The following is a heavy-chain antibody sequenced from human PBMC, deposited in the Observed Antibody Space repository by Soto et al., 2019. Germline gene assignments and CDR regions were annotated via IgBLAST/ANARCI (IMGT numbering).Heavy chain of an antibody. J-gene: IGHJ4*02. CDR1: GGSIKSSDYL. Sequence: SETLSLTCTVSGGSIKSSDYLWSRSRQSPAKGLEWLGYIHNSGTSFYNPSLRGRVTVTLDTSRSQFPLTLASGTAADPAVYSCVREERIAAPQLYYWGQRIPGTVSS. V-gene: IGHV4-30-4*01. CDR3: VREERIAAPQLYY. CDR2: IHNSGTS. D-gene: IGHD6-6*01.